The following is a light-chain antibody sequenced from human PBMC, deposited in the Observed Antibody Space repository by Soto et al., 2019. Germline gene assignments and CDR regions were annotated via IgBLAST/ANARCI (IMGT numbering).Light chain of an antibody. CDR2: DVS. J-gene: IGLJ1*01. CDR3: SSYTSISTLV. CDR1: SSDVGGYNY. Sequence: QSALTQPASVSGSPGQSITISCTGTSSDVGGYNYVSWYQHHPGKAPKLMIFDVSYRPSGVSNRFSGSKSGNTASLTISGLQAEDEADYYCSSYTSISTLVFGTGTKLTVL. V-gene: IGLV2-14*03.